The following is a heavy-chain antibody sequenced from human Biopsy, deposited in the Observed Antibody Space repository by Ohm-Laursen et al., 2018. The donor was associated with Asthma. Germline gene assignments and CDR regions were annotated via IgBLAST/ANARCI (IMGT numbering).Heavy chain of an antibody. CDR2: VSSDGHNK. CDR3: ARQSGQEYGDSIPFDT. D-gene: IGHD3-22*01. Sequence: RSLRLSCTASGFVFSQCGMHWVRQGPGKGLEWVALVSSDGHNKYYEDSVKGRFTISRDNSRNRLYLQINSLTVEDSAVYFCARQSGQEYGDSIPFDTWGQGTKVAASS. J-gene: IGHJ3*02. V-gene: IGHV3-30*03. CDR1: GFVFSQCG.